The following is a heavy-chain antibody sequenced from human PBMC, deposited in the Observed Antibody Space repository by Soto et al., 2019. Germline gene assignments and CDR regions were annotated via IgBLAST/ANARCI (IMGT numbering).Heavy chain of an antibody. CDR1: GGPISSSSYY. D-gene: IGHD2-15*01. V-gene: IGHV4-39*01. CDR2: IYYSGST. Sequence: SETLSLTCTVSGGPISSSSYYWGWIRQPPGKGLEWIGSIYYSGSTYYNPSLKSRVTISVDTSKNQFSLKLSSLTAADTAVYYCARRKLLLDAFDIWGQGTMVTVSS. CDR3: ARRKLLLDAFDI. J-gene: IGHJ3*02.